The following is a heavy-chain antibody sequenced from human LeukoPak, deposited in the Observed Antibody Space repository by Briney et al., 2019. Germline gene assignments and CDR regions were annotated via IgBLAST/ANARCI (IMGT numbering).Heavy chain of an antibody. V-gene: IGHV3-23*01. D-gene: IGHD4-17*01. Sequence: GGSLRLSCAASGFTFSSFGMSWVRQAPGKGLEWVSTISGSGSIIDYADSVKGRFTFSRDNSRNMVYLQMNSLRAEDTAVYYCAKDLPDYGDYIEGYWGQGTLVTVSS. CDR1: GFTFSSFG. J-gene: IGHJ4*02. CDR3: AKDLPDYGDYIEGY. CDR2: ISGSGSII.